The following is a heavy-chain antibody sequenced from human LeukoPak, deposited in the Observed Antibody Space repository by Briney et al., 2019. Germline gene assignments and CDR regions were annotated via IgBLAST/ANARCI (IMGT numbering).Heavy chain of an antibody. CDR2: ISNNGSNK. D-gene: IGHD2-2*01. CDR1: GFTFSGYA. V-gene: IGHV3-30*04. CDR3: ARALGYCRSTSRPLDY. J-gene: IGHJ4*02. Sequence: PGRSLRLSCAASGFTFSGYAMRWVRQAPGKGLEWVSVISNNGSNKNYADSVKGRFTITRDNSKNTLYLQMNSLRAEDTAVYYCARALGYCRSTSRPLDYWGQGTLVTVSS.